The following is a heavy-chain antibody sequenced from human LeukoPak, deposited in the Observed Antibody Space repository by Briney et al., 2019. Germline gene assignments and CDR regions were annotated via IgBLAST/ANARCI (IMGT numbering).Heavy chain of an antibody. J-gene: IGHJ4*02. V-gene: IGHV3-48*03. Sequence: PGGSLRLSCAGTEVTFSTYEMNWVRQAPGKGLEWVSYISSRGGTICYADSVKGRFTISRDNAKNSLYLQMNSLRAEDTAVYYCARESSSSEFDYWGQGTLVTVSS. CDR3: ARESSSSEFDY. CDR1: EVTFSTYE. CDR2: ISSRGGTI. D-gene: IGHD6-6*01.